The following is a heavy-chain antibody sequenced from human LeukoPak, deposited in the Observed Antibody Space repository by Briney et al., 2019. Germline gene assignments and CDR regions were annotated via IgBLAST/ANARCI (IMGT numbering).Heavy chain of an antibody. Sequence: GGSLRLSCAASGLSFSDYAMHWVRQAPGKGLEWVAIISFDGRFKNYTDSVKGRFTISRDNSKNTLYLQMNSLRAEDTAMYYCAKDREGGLWGQGTLVTVSS. V-gene: IGHV3-30*14. J-gene: IGHJ4*02. D-gene: IGHD3-16*01. CDR3: AKDREGGL. CDR1: GLSFSDYA. CDR2: ISFDGRFK.